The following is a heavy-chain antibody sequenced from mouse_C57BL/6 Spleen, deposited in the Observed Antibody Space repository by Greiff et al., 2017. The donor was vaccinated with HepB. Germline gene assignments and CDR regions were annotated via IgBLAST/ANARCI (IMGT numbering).Heavy chain of an antibody. D-gene: IGHD1-1*01. CDR1: GFSLTSYG. CDR2: IWRGGST. V-gene: IGHV2-5*01. CDR3: AKNWGITTWYFDV. Sequence: QVQLKESGPGLVQPSQSLSITCTVSGFSLTSYGVHWVRQSPGKGLEWLGVIWRGGSTDYNAAFMSRLSITKDNSKSQVFFKMNSLQADDTAIYYCAKNWGITTWYFDVWGTGTTVTVSS. J-gene: IGHJ1*03.